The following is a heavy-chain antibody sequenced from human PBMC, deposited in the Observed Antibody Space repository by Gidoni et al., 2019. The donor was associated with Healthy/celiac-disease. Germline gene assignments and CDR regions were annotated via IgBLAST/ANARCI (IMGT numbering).Heavy chain of an antibody. CDR1: GGFIRSSSYY. CDR3: ARPNYDSSGYYGGRFDY. Sequence: QLPPQESGPGLVKPSETLSLTCTVPGGFIRSSSYYWGWIRQPPGKGLEWIGSIYYSGSTYYNPSLKSRVTISVDTYKSQFSLKLSTVTAADTAVYYCARPNYDSSGYYGGRFDYWGQGTLVTVSS. D-gene: IGHD3-22*01. CDR2: IYYSGST. V-gene: IGHV4-39*01. J-gene: IGHJ4*02.